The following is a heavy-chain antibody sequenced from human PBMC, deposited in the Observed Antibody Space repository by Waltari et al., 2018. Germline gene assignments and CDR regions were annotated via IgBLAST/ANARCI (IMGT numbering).Heavy chain of an antibody. CDR3: ARAYIVVVPAAIGLHYYGMDV. V-gene: IGHV1-69*09. CDR1: GGTFSSYA. Sequence: QVQLVQSGAEVKKPGSSVKVSCKASGGTFSSYAISWVRQAPGPGLEWMGRIIPILGIANYAQKFQGRVTITADKSTSTAYMELSSLRSEDTAVYYCARAYIVVVPAAIGLHYYGMDVWGQGTTVTVSS. J-gene: IGHJ6*02. CDR2: IIPILGIA. D-gene: IGHD2-2*02.